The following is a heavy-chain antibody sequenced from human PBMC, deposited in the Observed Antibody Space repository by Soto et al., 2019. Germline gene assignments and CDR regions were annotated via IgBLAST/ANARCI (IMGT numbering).Heavy chain of an antibody. CDR2: IIPISGTA. CDR1: GGTFSSYA. J-gene: IGHJ5*02. Sequence: ASVKVSCKASGGTFSSYAISWVRQAPGQGLEWMGGIIPISGTANYAQKFQGRVTITADESTSTAYMELSSLRSDDTAVYYCARDLPPYSSGWYWFDPWGQGTLVTVSS. CDR3: ARDLPPYSSGWYWFDP. V-gene: IGHV1-69*13. D-gene: IGHD6-19*01.